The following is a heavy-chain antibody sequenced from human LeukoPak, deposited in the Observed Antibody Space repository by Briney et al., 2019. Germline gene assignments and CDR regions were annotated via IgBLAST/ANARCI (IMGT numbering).Heavy chain of an antibody. CDR2: ISSSSSYI. CDR1: GFTFSSYS. D-gene: IGHD6-19*01. J-gene: IGHJ6*02. CDR3: ARDGYSSGAGNYYGVDV. Sequence: GGSLRLSCAASGFTFSSYSMNWVRQAPGKGLEWVSSISSSSSYIYYADSVKGRFTISRDNAKNSLYLQMNRLRAEDTAVYYCARDGYSSGAGNYYGVDVWGQGTTVTVSS. V-gene: IGHV3-21*01.